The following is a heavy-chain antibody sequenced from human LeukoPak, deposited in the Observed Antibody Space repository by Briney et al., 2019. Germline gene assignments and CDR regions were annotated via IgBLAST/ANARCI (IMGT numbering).Heavy chain of an antibody. CDR3: ARIDEYYYYMDV. Sequence: QALSLTCTVSGGSISSGDYYWSWIRQPPGKALEWLARIDWDDDKYYSTSLKTRLTISKDTSKNQVVLTMTNMDPVDTATYYCARIDEYYYYMDVWGKGTTVTVSS. CDR2: IDWDDDK. V-gene: IGHV2-70*11. J-gene: IGHJ6*03. CDR1: GGSISSGDYY.